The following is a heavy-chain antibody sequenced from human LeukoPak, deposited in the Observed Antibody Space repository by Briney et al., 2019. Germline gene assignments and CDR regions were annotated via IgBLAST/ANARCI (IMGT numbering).Heavy chain of an antibody. V-gene: IGHV3-7*01. CDR2: IKQDGSEK. D-gene: IGHD3-10*01. Sequence: GGSLRLSCAASGFTFSSYWMSWVRQAPGKGLEWVANIKQDGSEKYYVDSVKGRFTISRDNAKNSLYLQMNSLRAEDTAVYYCARDEYYGSGSYWNWFDPWGQGTLVTVSS. J-gene: IGHJ5*02. CDR3: ARDEYYGSGSYWNWFDP. CDR1: GFTFSSYW.